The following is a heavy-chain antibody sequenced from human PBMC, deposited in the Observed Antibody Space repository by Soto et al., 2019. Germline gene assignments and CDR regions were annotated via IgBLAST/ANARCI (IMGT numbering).Heavy chain of an antibody. J-gene: IGHJ4*02. CDR3: ARALNDRLGELSLYVDY. D-gene: IGHD3-16*02. CDR2: INPSGGYT. CDR1: GYTFTSYY. Sequence: ASVKVSCKASGYTFTSYYMNWVRQAPGQGLEWLGIINPSGGYTTYAQRFLGRVTMTSDTSTSTVHMELGSLRAEDTAVYYCARALNDRLGELSLYVDYWGQGTLVTVSS. V-gene: IGHV1-46*01.